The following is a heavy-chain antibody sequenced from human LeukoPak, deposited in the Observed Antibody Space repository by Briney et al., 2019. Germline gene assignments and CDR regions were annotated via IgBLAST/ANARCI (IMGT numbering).Heavy chain of an antibody. D-gene: IGHD2/OR15-2a*01. V-gene: IGHV3-23*01. J-gene: IGHJ3*02. CDR3: AKGLSHSLYAFDI. Sequence: TGGSLRLSCAASGFTFSSYAMSWVRQAPGKGLEWVSAISGSGGSTYYADSVKGRFTISRDNSKNTLYLQMNSLRAEDTAVYYCAKGLSHSLYAFDIWGQGTMVTVSS. CDR2: ISGSGGST. CDR1: GFTFSSYA.